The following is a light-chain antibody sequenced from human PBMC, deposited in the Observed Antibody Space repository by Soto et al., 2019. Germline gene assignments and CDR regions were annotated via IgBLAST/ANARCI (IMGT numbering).Light chain of an antibody. J-gene: IGLJ3*02. CDR2: EVI. Sequence: QSVLTQPPSASGTPGQRVTISCSGSNSNIGRNTVNWYQQLPGMAPKLLIFEVIDRPSGVSDRFSGSKSGNTASLTISSLQFEDEADYYCCSYTTTYTLVFGGGTKLTVL. CDR1: NSNIGRNT. CDR3: CSYTTTYTLV. V-gene: IGLV1-44*01.